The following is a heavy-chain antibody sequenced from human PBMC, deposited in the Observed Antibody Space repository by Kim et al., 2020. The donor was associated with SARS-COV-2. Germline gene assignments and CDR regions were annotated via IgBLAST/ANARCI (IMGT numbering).Heavy chain of an antibody. D-gene: IGHD6-13*01. J-gene: IGHJ4*02. V-gene: IGHV2-70*01. CDR3: ARMRAGIAAADY. Sequence: YSSTALKTRLTISKDTSKNQVVLTMTNMDPVDTATYYCARMRAGIAAADYWGQGTLVTVSS.